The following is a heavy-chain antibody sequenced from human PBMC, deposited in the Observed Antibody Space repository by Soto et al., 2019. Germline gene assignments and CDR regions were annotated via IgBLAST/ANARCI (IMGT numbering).Heavy chain of an antibody. D-gene: IGHD3-10*01. J-gene: IGHJ4*02. CDR1: GFTFSRYA. Sequence: EVQLLESGGGLVQPGGSLRLSCAASGFTFSRYAMSWVRQAPGKGVAWVSAISGSGGSTYYADSVKCRFTISRDNSTNTLYLQMNSLRAEDTAVYYCVLWPPYSFAYWGQGTLVTVSS. V-gene: IGHV3-23*01. CDR2: ISGSGGST. CDR3: VLWPPYSFAY.